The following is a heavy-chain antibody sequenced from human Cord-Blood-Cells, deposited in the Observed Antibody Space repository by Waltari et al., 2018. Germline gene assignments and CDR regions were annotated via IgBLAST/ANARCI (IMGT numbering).Heavy chain of an antibody. Sequence: QVQLVESGGGVVQPGRSLRLSCAASGFTFSSYGMHWVRQAPGKGLEWVAVISYDGSNKYYADSVKGRFTISRDNSKNTLYLQMNSLRAEDTAVYYCAKNYPGIEYYYYYYYMDVWGKGTTVTVSS. CDR3: AKNYPGIEYYYYYYYMDV. J-gene: IGHJ6*03. D-gene: IGHD1-26*01. V-gene: IGHV3-30*18. CDR2: ISYDGSNK. CDR1: GFTFSSYG.